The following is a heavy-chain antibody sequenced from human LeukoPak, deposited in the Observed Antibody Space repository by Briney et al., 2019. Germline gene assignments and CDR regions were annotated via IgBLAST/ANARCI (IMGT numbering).Heavy chain of an antibody. CDR3: AGVASTSPYFYGMDV. Sequence: PGGSLRLSCAASAFSVSSNYMSWVRQAPGKGLEWVSVIYSGGSTYYADSVKGRFTISRDKSKNTVYLQMNSLSAEDTAIYYCAGVASTSPYFYGMDVWGQGTTVTVSS. CDR1: AFSVSSNY. J-gene: IGHJ6*02. V-gene: IGHV3-53*01. CDR2: IYSGGST.